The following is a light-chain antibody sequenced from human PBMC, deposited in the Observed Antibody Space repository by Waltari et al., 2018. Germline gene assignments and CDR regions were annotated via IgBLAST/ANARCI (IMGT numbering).Light chain of an antibody. V-gene: IGLV1-47*01. Sequence: QSVLTQPPSASGTPGQRLTISCSGSSPHIGSNYVYWHQQLPGTAPKPLIYRNNQRPSGVPDRFSGSKSGTSASLAISGLRSEDEADYYCAAWDDSLTYVFGTGTKVTVL. CDR1: SPHIGSNY. CDR2: RNN. J-gene: IGLJ1*01. CDR3: AAWDDSLTYV.